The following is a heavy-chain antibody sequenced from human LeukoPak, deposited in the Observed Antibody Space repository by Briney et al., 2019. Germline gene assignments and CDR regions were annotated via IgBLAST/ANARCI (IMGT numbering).Heavy chain of an antibody. CDR3: ARETLDSSSSTIDY. CDR2: ISAYNGNT. D-gene: IGHD6-6*01. CDR1: GYTFTSYG. Sequence: ASVKVSCKASGYTFTSYGTSWVRQAPGQGLEWMGWISAYNGNTNYAQKLQGRVTMTTDTSTSTAYMELRSLRSDDTAVYYCARETLDSSSSTIDYWGQGTLVTVSS. V-gene: IGHV1-18*01. J-gene: IGHJ4*02.